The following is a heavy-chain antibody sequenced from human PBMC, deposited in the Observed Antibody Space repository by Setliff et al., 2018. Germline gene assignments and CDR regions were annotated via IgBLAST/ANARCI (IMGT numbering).Heavy chain of an antibody. CDR2: IYYRGST. Sequence: PSETLSLTCTVSGYSISSGYYWGWIRQPPGKGLEWIASIYYRGSTSYNSSLKSRVSISVDTSKNQFSLNLNSVTAADPAVYYCATLTGDRGVDYWGQGRLVTVSS. CDR1: GYSISSGYY. V-gene: IGHV4-38-2*02. J-gene: IGHJ4*02. CDR3: ATLTGDRGVDY. D-gene: IGHD7-27*01.